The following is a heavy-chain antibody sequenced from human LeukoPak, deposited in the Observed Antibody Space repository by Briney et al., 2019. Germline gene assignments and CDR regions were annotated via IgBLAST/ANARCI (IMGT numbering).Heavy chain of an antibody. CDR2: IPYDGSNT. J-gene: IGHJ4*02. CDR1: GFTFSSYG. Sequence: GRSLRLSCAASGFTFSSYGMHWVRQAPGKGLEWVAFIPYDGSNTYYADSVKGRFTISRDNSKNTLFLQMDSLTSEDTALYYCAKEKGQWESPDYWGQGTLVTVSS. CDR3: AKEKGQWESPDY. D-gene: IGHD1-26*01. V-gene: IGHV3-30*02.